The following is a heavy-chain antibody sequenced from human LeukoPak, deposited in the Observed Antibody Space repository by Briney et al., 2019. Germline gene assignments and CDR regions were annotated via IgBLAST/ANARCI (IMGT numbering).Heavy chain of an antibody. D-gene: IGHD2-15*01. V-gene: IGHV3-30*02. CDR1: GFTFSSYG. CDR3: ARVIRYCSGGSCSIFFDY. CDR2: IRYDGSNK. J-gene: IGHJ4*02. Sequence: GGSLRLSCAASGFTFSSYGMHWVRQAPGKGLEWVAFIRYDGSNKYYADSVKGRFTISRDNSKNTLYLQMNSLRAEDTAVYYCARVIRYCSGGSCSIFFDYWGQGTPVTVSS.